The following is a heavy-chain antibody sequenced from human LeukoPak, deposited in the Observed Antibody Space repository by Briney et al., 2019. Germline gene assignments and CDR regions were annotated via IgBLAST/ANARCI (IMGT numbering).Heavy chain of an antibody. CDR3: AKASSRSFSSGYYGNAFDI. CDR1: GFTFDDYA. CDR2: ISWASGSI. V-gene: IGHV3-9*03. D-gene: IGHD6-19*01. J-gene: IGHJ3*02. Sequence: GGSLRLSCAASGFTFDDYAMHWVRQAPGKGLEWVSGISWASGSIGYADSVKGRFTISRDNAKNSLYLQMNSLRAEDMALYYCAKASSRSFSSGYYGNAFDIWGQGTMVTVSS.